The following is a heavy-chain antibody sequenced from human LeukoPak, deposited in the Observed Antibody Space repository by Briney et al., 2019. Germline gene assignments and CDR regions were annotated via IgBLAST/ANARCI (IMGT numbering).Heavy chain of an antibody. V-gene: IGHV3-9*01. J-gene: IGHJ6*02. D-gene: IGHD6-13*01. CDR2: ISWNSGSI. CDR1: GFTFDDYA. Sequence: GGSLRLSCAASGFTFDDYAMHWVRQAPGKGLEWVSGISWNSGSIGYADSVKGRFTISRDNAKNSLYLQMNSLRAEDTALYYCAKQLAYYYYGMDVWGQGTTVTVSS. CDR3: AKQLAYYYYGMDV.